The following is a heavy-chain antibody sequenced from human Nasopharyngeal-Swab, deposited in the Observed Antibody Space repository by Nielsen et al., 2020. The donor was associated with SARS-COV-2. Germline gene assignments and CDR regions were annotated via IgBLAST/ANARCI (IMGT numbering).Heavy chain of an antibody. Sequence: GGSLRLSCAASGFTFSSYWMHWVRQAPGKGLVWVSRIHSEGSSTSYADSVKGRFTISRDNAKNTLYLQMNSLRAEDTAVYYCVRSPSSISPGWFDPWGQGTLVTVSS. V-gene: IGHV3-74*01. D-gene: IGHD1-14*01. CDR3: VRSPSSISPGWFDP. CDR2: IHSEGSST. CDR1: GFTFSSYW. J-gene: IGHJ5*02.